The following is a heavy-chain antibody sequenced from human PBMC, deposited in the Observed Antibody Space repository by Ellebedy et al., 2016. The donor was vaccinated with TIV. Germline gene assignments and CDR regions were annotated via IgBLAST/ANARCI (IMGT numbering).Heavy chain of an antibody. V-gene: IGHV3-7*01. CDR3: ATDGSYGDYLSPTHAFVI. CDR2: IRLDGGDK. D-gene: IGHD4-17*01. Sequence: GGSLRLSCVDSQYTFSSYWMTWVRQAPGKGLEWVANIRLDGGDKYYVDSVKGRFTVSRDNAKNSLFLHMTSLRADDTAVYYCATDGSYGDYLSPTHAFVIWGQGTMVTVSS. CDR1: QYTFSSYW. J-gene: IGHJ3*02.